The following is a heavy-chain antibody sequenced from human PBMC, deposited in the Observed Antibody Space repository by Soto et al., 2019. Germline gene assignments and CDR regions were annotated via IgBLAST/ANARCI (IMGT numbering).Heavy chain of an antibody. D-gene: IGHD3-16*01. CDR3: ARAVWGSSQEFDN. V-gene: IGHV1-2*02. Sequence: GXSVKVSCKASGFYLAGYFLHWVRQAPGQGLEWMGWINPNSGATKDAQKFQGRVTMTWDTSISSAYIELVSLRFDDAAVYYCARAVWGSSQEFDNWGQGTQVTVSS. CDR1: GFYLAGYF. J-gene: IGHJ4*02. CDR2: INPNSGAT.